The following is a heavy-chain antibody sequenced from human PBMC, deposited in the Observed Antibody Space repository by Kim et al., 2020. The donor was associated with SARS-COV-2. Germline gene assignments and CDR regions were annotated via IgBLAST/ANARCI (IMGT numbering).Heavy chain of an antibody. Sequence: SETLSLTCTVSGGSISSGSYYWSWIRQPAGKGLEWIGRIYTSGSTNYNPSLKSRVTISVDTSKNQFSLKLSSVTAADTAVYYCARDVTEAPDNYFDYWGQGTLVTVSS. CDR1: GGSISSGSYY. D-gene: IGHD2-15*01. CDR3: ARDVTEAPDNYFDY. CDR2: IYTSGST. J-gene: IGHJ4*02. V-gene: IGHV4-61*02.